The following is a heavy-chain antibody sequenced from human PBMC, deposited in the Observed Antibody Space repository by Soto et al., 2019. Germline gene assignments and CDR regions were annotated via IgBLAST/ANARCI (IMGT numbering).Heavy chain of an antibody. Sequence: LVESGGGLVKPGGSRRLSWAASGFPFGGFVMHWVGRAPGKGLEGVASITGKSNDIYYADAVKGRFTISRDNAKNSLYLQMSSLRAEDTAVYSCSFCSKSSCSLGGLDIWGQGTLVTVSS. CDR3: SFCSKSSCSLGGLDI. CDR2: ITGKSNDI. CDR1: GFPFGGFV. V-gene: IGHV3-21*01. D-gene: IGHD3-22*01. J-gene: IGHJ3*02.